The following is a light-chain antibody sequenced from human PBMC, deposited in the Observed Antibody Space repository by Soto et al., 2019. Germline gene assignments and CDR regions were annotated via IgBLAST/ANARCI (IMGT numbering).Light chain of an antibody. CDR2: EVS. Sequence: QSALTPASSVSGFPGQSITISCTATSSDVGGYNYVSWYQQHPGKATKLMIYEVSNRPSGVSNRFSGSKSGNKASLTISGLQAEDEADYYCSSYTSSSTPCGFGTGTKVTVL. CDR1: SSDVGGYNY. V-gene: IGLV2-14*01. CDR3: SSYTSSSTPCG. J-gene: IGLJ1*01.